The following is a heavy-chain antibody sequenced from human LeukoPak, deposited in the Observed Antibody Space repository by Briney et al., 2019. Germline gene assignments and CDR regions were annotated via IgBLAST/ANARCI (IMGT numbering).Heavy chain of an antibody. Sequence: GGSLRLSCAASGFTDSSNYMSWVRQAPGKGLEWVSVIYSGGSTYYADSVKGRFTISRDNSKNTLYLQMNSLRAEDTAVYYCARESPHSSSWPHYYYYGMDVWGQGTTVTVSS. CDR2: IYSGGST. J-gene: IGHJ6*02. CDR1: GFTDSSNY. V-gene: IGHV3-53*01. CDR3: ARESPHSSSWPHYYYYGMDV. D-gene: IGHD6-13*01.